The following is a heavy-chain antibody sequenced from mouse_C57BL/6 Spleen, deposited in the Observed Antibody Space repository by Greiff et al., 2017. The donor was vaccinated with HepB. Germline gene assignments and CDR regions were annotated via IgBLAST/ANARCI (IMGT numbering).Heavy chain of an antibody. CDR1: GYTFTDYY. V-gene: IGHV1-19*01. J-gene: IGHJ1*03. CDR3: AEGYGSSHWYFDV. D-gene: IGHD1-1*01. Sequence: EVQLQQSGPVLVKPGASVKMSCKASGYTFTDYYMNWVKQSHGKSLEWIGVINPYNGGTSYNQKFKGKATLTVDKSSSTAYMELNSMTSEDSAVDYCAEGYGSSHWYFDVWGTGTTVTVSS. CDR2: INPYNGGT.